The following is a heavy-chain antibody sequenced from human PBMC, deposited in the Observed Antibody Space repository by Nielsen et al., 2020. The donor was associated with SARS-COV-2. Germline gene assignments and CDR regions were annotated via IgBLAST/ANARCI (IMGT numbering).Heavy chain of an antibody. CDR3: ARLQGGVTIFGVVTYDGFDP. J-gene: IGHJ5*02. CDR2: IYYSGST. D-gene: IGHD3-3*01. V-gene: IGHV4-30-4*01. CDR1: GGSISSGDYY. Sequence: SETLSLTCTVSGGSISSGDYYWSWIRQPPGKGLEWIGYIYYSGSTYYNPSLKSRVTISVDTSKNQFSLKLSSVTAADTAVYYCARLQGGVTIFGVVTYDGFDPWGQGTLVTVSS.